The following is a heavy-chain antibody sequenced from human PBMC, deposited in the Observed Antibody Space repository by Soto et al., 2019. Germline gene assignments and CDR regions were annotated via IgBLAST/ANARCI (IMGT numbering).Heavy chain of an antibody. CDR2: INPSGGST. CDR3: ARDYYYSSGYPIDYLAF. D-gene: IGHD3-22*01. J-gene: IGHJ4*02. Sequence: ASVKVSCKASGYTFTSYYMHWVRQAPGQGLEWMGIINPSGGSTSYAQKFQGRVTMTRDTSTSTVYMELSSLRSEDTAVYYCARDYYYSSGYPIDYLAFPGQGTLVTGSS. CDR1: GYTFTSYY. V-gene: IGHV1-46*03.